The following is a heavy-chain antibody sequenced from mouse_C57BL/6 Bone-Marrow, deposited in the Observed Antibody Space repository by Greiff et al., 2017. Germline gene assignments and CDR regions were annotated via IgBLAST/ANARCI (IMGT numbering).Heavy chain of an antibody. V-gene: IGHV1-19*01. D-gene: IGHD1-1*01. CDR1: GYTFTDYY. J-gene: IGHJ2*01. CDR3: ARSRTVVATEGYFDD. CDR2: INPYNGGT. Sequence: EVQLQQSGPVLVKPGASVKMSCKASGYTFTDYYMNWVKQSHGKSLEWIGVINPYNGGTSYNQKFKGKATLTVDKSSSTAYMELNSLTSEDSAVYYCARSRTVVATEGYFDDWGQGTTLTVSS.